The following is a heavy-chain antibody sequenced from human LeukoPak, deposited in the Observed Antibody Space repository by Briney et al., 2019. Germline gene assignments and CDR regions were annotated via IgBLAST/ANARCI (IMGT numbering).Heavy chain of an antibody. J-gene: IGHJ4*02. CDR3: ARELEVAGTAHFDY. CDR2: IDSTGNT. D-gene: IGHD6-19*01. V-gene: IGHV4-39*07. Sequence: SETLSLTCAVSAGSISSSNYYWGWVRQSPGKGLEWIGNIDSTGNTHYIASLESRVTKNIERTNNMFSLKLRSVTAPDTAVYDCARELEVAGTAHFDYWGQGTLVTVSS. CDR1: AGSISSSNYY.